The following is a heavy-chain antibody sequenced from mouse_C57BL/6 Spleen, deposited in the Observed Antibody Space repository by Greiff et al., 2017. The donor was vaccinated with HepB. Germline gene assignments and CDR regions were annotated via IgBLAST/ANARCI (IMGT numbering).Heavy chain of an antibody. J-gene: IGHJ4*01. V-gene: IGHV5-17*01. CDR3: AGAFRRLALDY. CDR1: GFTFSDYG. CDR2: ISSGSSTI. Sequence: EVQLVESGGGLVKPGGSLKLSCAASGFTFSDYGMHWVRQAPEKGLEWVAYISSGSSTIYYADTVKGRFTISRDNAKNTLFLQMTSLRSEDTAMYYCAGAFRRLALDYWGQGTSVTVSS.